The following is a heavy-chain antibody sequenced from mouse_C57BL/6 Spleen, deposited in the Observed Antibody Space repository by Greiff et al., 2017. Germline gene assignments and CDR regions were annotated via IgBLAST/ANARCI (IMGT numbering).Heavy chain of an antibody. Sequence: VKLVESGAELVRPGASVTLSCKASGYTFTDYEMHWVKQTPVHGLEWIGAIDPETGGTAYNQKFKGKAILTADKSSSTAYMELRSLTSEDSAVYYCTRRYYGNWYFDVWGTGTTVTVSS. CDR2: IDPETGGT. CDR1: GYTFTDYE. D-gene: IGHD2-1*01. CDR3: TRRYYGNWYFDV. V-gene: IGHV1-15*01. J-gene: IGHJ1*03.